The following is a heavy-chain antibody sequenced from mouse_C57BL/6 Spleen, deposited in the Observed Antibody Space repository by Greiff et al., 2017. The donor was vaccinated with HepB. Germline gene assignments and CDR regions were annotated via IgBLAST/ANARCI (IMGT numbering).Heavy chain of an antibody. D-gene: IGHD1-1*01. V-gene: IGHV14-2*01. CDR1: GFNIKDYY. J-gene: IGHJ4*01. Sequence: VQLKESGAELVKPGASVKLSCTASGFNIKDYYMHWVKQRTEQGLEWIGRIDPEDGETKYATKFQGKATITADTSSNTAYLQLSSLTSEDTAVYDGAPITTVVATRGAMDYWGQGTSVTVSS. CDR3: APITTVVATRGAMDY. CDR2: IDPEDGET.